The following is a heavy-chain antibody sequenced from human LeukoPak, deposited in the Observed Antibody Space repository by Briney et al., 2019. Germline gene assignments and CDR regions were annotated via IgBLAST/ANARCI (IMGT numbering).Heavy chain of an antibody. CDR2: IFYSGST. J-gene: IGHJ4*02. D-gene: IGHD1-26*01. CDR3: ASLRERSYYARGFDY. CDR1: GGSISTSNYY. V-gene: IGHV4-39*01. Sequence: SETLSLTCTVSGGSISTSNYYWGWIRQPPGKGLEWIGNIFYSGSTYYSPSVKSRVTISVDTSKNQFSLKLSSVTAADTAVYYCASLRERSYYARGFDYWGQGTLVTVSS.